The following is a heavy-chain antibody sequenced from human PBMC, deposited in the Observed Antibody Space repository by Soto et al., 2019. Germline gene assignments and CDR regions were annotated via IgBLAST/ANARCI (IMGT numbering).Heavy chain of an antibody. CDR1: GFTFSSYA. J-gene: IGHJ5*02. Sequence: GGSLRLSCAASGFTFSSYAMSWVRQAPGKGLEWVSAISGSGGSTYYADSVKGRFTISRDNSKNTLYLQMNSLRAEGTAVYYCAKDLSHTAMRVNWFDPWRQGTLVTVSS. D-gene: IGHD5-18*01. V-gene: IGHV3-23*01. CDR2: ISGSGGST. CDR3: AKDLSHTAMRVNWFDP.